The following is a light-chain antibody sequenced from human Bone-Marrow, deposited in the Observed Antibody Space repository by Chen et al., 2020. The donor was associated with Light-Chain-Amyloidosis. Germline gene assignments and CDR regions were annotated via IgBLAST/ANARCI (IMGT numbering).Light chain of an antibody. CDR1: DLPTKY. J-gene: IGLJ2*01. CDR3: QSADSSGTYEVI. Sequence: SYELTPPPSVSVSPGQTARITCSGDDLPTKYAYWYQQKPGQAPVLVIHRDTERPAGISERFSGSSSGRTATLTISGVQAEDEADYHCQSADSSGTYEVICGGGTKLTV. CDR2: RDT. V-gene: IGLV3-25*03.